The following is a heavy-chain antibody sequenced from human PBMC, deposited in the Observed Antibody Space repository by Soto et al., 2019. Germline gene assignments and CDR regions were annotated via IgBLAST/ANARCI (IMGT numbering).Heavy chain of an antibody. CDR1: GGSFSGYY. Sequence: QVQLQQWGAGLLKPSETLSLTCAVYGGSFSGYYWSWIRQPPGKGLEWIGEINHSGSTTYNPSLKSRVTISVDTAKNQFSLRLSSVTAADTAVYYCAREEVPQWFTKGYYGMDVWGQGTTVTVSS. D-gene: IGHD2-8*01. V-gene: IGHV4-34*01. CDR2: INHSGST. J-gene: IGHJ6*02. CDR3: AREEVPQWFTKGYYGMDV.